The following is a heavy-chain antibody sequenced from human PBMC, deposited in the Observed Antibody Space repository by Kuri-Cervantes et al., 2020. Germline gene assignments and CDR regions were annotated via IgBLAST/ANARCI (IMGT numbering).Heavy chain of an antibody. Sequence: GESLKISCAVSGFTFSSYAMHWVRQAPGKGLEWVAVVWYDESNKLYADSVKGRFTISRDNSKNSLYLQMNSLRVEDTAVYYCARSGSSWRRGDAFDIWGQGTMVTVSS. J-gene: IGHJ3*02. V-gene: IGHV3-33*08. CDR3: ARSGSSWRRGDAFDI. CDR2: VWYDESNK. D-gene: IGHD6-13*01. CDR1: GFTFSSYA.